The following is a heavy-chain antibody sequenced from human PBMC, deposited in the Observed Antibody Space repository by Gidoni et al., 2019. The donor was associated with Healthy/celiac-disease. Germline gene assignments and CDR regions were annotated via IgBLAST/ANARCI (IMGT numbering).Heavy chain of an antibody. Sequence: VQLVESGGGLVKPGVSLRLSCAASGFTFSRYSMNWVRQAPGKGLEWVSSISSSSSYIYYADSVKGRFTISRDNAKNSLYLQMNSLRAEDTAVYYCARDDLVITTGNWFDPWGQGTLVTVSS. D-gene: IGHD3-22*01. CDR1: GFTFSRYS. J-gene: IGHJ5*02. CDR2: ISSSSSYI. CDR3: ARDDLVITTGNWFDP. V-gene: IGHV3-21*01.